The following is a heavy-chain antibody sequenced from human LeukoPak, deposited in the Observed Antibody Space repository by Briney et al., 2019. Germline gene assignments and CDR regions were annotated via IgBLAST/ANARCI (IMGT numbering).Heavy chain of an antibody. CDR1: GGSISSSSYY. CDR3: ASGNTGYDRDSFDI. J-gene: IGHJ3*02. CDR2: IYYSGST. V-gene: IGHV4-39*07. Sequence: SETLSLTCTVSGGSISSSSYYWGWIRQPPGKGLEWIGSIYYSGSTYYNPSLKSRVTISLDRSKNQFSLKLSSMTAADTAVYYCASGNTGYDRDSFDIWGQGTMVTVSS. D-gene: IGHD5-12*01.